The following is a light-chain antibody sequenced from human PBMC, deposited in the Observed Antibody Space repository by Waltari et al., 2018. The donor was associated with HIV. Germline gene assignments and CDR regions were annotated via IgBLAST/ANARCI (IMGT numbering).Light chain of an antibody. CDR1: QDIRQY. CDR3: LQYNNRPPYT. Sequence: IQMTKSPSSLSASVADRVTFTGLASQDIRQYLNWDQQKPGKAPKLLIYDASNLETGVPSRCSGSGSGTDFTCTISSLQPEDIATYYCLQYNNRPPYTFGQGTKLEIK. CDR2: DAS. V-gene: IGKV1-33*01. J-gene: IGKJ2*01.